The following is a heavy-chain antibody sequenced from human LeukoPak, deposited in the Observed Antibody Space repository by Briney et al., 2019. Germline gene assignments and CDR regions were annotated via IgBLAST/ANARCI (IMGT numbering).Heavy chain of an antibody. Sequence: ASLRVSSEASGYTFTSYGISWGRHAPGQGVEWMGWISAYNGNTNYTQKLQGRVTMTTDTSTSTGYMGLRSLRSDDTAVYYCARARRTVGATLVDYWGKGTLVTVSS. CDR3: ARARRTVGATLVDY. D-gene: IGHD1-26*01. CDR2: ISAYNGNT. CDR1: GYTFTSYG. J-gene: IGHJ4*02. V-gene: IGHV1-18*01.